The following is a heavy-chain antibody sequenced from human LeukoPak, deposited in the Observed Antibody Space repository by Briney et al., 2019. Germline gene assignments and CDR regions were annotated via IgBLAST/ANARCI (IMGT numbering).Heavy chain of an antibody. CDR3: ARQKYSSGCNDY. CDR1: GGSISSSSYY. D-gene: IGHD6-19*01. CDR2: IYYSGST. V-gene: IGHV4-39*01. Sequence: SETLSLTCTASGGSISSSSYYWGWIRQPPGKGLEWIGSIYYSGSTYYNPSLKSRVTISVDTSKNKFSLKLSSVTAADTAVYYCARQKYSSGCNDYWGQGTLVTVSS. J-gene: IGHJ4*02.